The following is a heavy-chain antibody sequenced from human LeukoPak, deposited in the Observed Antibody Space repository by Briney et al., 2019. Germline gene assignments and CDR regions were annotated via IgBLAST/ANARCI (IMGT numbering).Heavy chain of an antibody. CDR1: GYTFTSYG. J-gene: IGHJ5*02. V-gene: IGHV1-18*01. D-gene: IGHD3-10*01. CDR3: ARVRLVRGDNWFDP. Sequence: ASVKVSCKASGYTFTSYGISWVRQAPGQGLEWMGWISAYNGNTNYAQKLQGRVTITRDTSASTAYMELSSLRSEDTAVYYCARVRLVRGDNWFDPWGQGTLVTVSS. CDR2: ISAYNGNT.